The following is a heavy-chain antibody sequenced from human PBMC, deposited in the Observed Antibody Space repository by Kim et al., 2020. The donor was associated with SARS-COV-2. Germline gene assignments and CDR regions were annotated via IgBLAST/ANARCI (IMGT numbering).Heavy chain of an antibody. J-gene: IGHJ5*02. CDR2: IYPGDSDT. D-gene: IGHD4-17*01. V-gene: IGHV5-51*01. CDR1: GSSFPISF. CDR3: ARHIYGGNSGIVNWFDP. Sequence: GESLKISCTGSGSSFPISFLLFFRQMPWKGLEWMGIIYPGDSDTRYSPSFQGQVTISADKSISTAYLQWSSLKASDTAMYYCARHIYGGNSGIVNWFDPWGQGTLVTVSS.